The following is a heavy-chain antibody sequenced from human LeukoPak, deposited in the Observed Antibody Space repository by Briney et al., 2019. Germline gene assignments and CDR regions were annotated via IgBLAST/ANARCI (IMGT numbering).Heavy chain of an antibody. CDR1: GYTFTGYY. V-gene: IGHV1-2*02. CDR2: INPNSGGT. CDR3: ARGFNYYDSSGYLY. D-gene: IGHD3-22*01. J-gene: IGHJ4*02. Sequence: ASVKVSCKASGYTFTGYYMHWVRQAPGQGLEWMGWINPNSGGTNYAQKFQGRVTMTRDTSISTAYMELSRLRSEDTAVYYCARGFNYYDSSGYLYWGQGTLVTVSS.